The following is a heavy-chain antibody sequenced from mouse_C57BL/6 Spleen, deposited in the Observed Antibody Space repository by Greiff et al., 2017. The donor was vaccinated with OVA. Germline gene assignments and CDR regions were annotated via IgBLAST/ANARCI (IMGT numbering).Heavy chain of an antibody. D-gene: IGHD1-1*01. CDR2: IYPRSGNT. J-gene: IGHJ2*01. V-gene: IGHV1-81*01. CDR1: GYTFTSYG. Sequence: QVQLKESGAELARPGASVKLSCKASGYTFTSYGISWVKQRTGQGLEWIGEIYPRSGNTYYNEKFKGKATLTADKSSSTAYMELRSLTSEDSAVYFCARSGTVVPYYFDYWGQGTTLTVSS. CDR3: ARSGTVVPYYFDY.